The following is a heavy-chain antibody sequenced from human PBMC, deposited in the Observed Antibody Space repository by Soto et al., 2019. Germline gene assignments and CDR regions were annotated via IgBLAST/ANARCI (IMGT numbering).Heavy chain of an antibody. D-gene: IGHD3-3*01. J-gene: IGHJ4*02. Sequence: ASVKVSCKASGYTFTSYDINWVRQATGQGLEWMGWMNPNSGNTGYAQKFQGRVTMTRNTSISTAYMELSSLRSDDTAVYYCVRASSYYDFWSGYSKLYYFDYWGQGTLVTVSS. CDR3: VRASSYYDFWSGYSKLYYFDY. CDR2: MNPNSGNT. CDR1: GYTFTSYD. V-gene: IGHV1-8*01.